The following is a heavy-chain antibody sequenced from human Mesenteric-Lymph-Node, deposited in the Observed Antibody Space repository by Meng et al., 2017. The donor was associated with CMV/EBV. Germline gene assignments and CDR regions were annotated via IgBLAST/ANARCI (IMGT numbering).Heavy chain of an antibody. CDR1: GFTFSHYA. Sequence: LSLTCAASGFTFSHYAMSWVRQAPGKGLEWVSVISGSGHRTYYADSVKGRLTISRDNSKNTLYLQLNTLRGEDTAIYYCAKLVIPAAIEENWFDPWGQGTLVTVSS. J-gene: IGHJ5*02. D-gene: IGHD2-2*02. CDR2: ISGSGHRT. V-gene: IGHV3-23*01. CDR3: AKLVIPAAIEENWFDP.